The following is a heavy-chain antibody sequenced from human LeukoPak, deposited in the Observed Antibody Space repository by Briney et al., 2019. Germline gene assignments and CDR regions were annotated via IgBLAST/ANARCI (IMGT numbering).Heavy chain of an antibody. CDR3: ARGAVYYGSGSYYPHVSYYFDY. D-gene: IGHD3-10*01. Sequence: KASETLSLTCAVYGGSFSGYYWSWIRQPPGKGLEWIGEINHSGSTNYNPSLKSRVTISVDTSKNQFSLKLSSVTAADTAVYYCARGAVYYGSGSYYPHVSYYFDYWGQGTLVTVSS. CDR1: GGSFSGYY. J-gene: IGHJ4*02. CDR2: INHSGST. V-gene: IGHV4-34*01.